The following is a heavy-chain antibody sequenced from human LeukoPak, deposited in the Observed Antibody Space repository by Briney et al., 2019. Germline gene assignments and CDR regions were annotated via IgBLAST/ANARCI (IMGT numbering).Heavy chain of an antibody. CDR2: ISASGRTT. J-gene: IGHJ3*02. CDR3: AMSPDYGDYGPNAFDI. V-gene: IGHV3-23*01. D-gene: IGHD4-17*01. Sequence: PGGSLRLSCAASGFTFSSYAMSWVRQAPGKGLEWVSAISASGRTTYSADSVKGRFTISRDNSKNTLYLQMNSLRAEDTAVYYCAMSPDYGDYGPNAFDIWGQGTMVTVSS. CDR1: GFTFSSYA.